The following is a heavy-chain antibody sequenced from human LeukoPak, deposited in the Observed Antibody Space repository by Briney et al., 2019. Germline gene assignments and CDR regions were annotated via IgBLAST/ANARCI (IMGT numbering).Heavy chain of an antibody. CDR2: IYYSGST. D-gene: IGHD3-10*01. V-gene: IGHV4-59*12. CDR3: ARGRASLLWFGELFARKYYFDY. J-gene: IGHJ4*02. Sequence: PSETLSLTCTVSGGSISSYYWSWIRQPPGKGLEWVGYIYYSGSTNYNPSLKSRVTISVDTSKNQFSLKLSSVTAADTAVYYCARGRASLLWFGELFARKYYFDYWGQGTLVTVSS. CDR1: GGSISSYY.